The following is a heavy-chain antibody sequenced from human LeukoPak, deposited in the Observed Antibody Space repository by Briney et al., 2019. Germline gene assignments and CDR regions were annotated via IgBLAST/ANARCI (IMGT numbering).Heavy chain of an antibody. CDR3: AADLNYYDSSGSGDY. V-gene: IGHV1-58*02. D-gene: IGHD3-22*01. CDR2: IVVGSGNT. CDR1: GFTFTISA. J-gene: IGHJ4*02. Sequence: SVKVSCKASGFTFTISAMQWVRQARGQRLEWIGWIVVGSGNTNYAQKFQERVTITRDMSTSTAYMELTSLRSEDTAVYYCAADLNYYDSSGSGDYWGQGTLVTVSS.